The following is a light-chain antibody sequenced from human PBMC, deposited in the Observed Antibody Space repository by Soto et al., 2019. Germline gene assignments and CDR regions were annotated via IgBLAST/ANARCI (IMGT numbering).Light chain of an antibody. V-gene: IGKV1-33*01. CDR2: DAS. J-gene: IGKJ4*01. CDR1: QDVRKY. CDR3: QQYGSSLT. Sequence: DIQMTQSPSSLSASVGDRVTITCQASQDVRKYLSWYQQKARKAPKLLIYDASNLETGVPSRFSGSGSGTDFTFTISRLEPEDFAVYYCQQYGSSLTFGGGTKVEIK.